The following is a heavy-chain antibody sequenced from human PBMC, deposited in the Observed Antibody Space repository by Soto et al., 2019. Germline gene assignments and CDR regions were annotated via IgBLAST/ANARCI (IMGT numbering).Heavy chain of an antibody. Sequence: VGSLRLSCAASGFTFSSYGMHWVRQAPGKGLEWVAVISYDGSNKYYADSVKGRFTISRDNSKNTLYLQMNSLRAEDTAVYYCAAQWPPYYFDYWGQGTLVTVSS. D-gene: IGHD6-19*01. J-gene: IGHJ4*02. V-gene: IGHV3-30*03. CDR3: AAQWPPYYFDY. CDR2: ISYDGSNK. CDR1: GFTFSSYG.